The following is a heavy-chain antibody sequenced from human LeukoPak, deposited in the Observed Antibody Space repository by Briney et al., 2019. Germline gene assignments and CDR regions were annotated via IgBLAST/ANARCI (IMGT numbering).Heavy chain of an antibody. V-gene: IGHV3-48*01. D-gene: IGHD6-6*01. CDR1: GFTFSTYS. J-gene: IGHJ4*02. CDR3: AREYSSSTGKASDY. CDR2: ISSSSSSI. Sequence: GGSLRLSCSASGFTFSTYSMNWVRQAPGQGLEWVSYISSSSSSIYYADSVKGRFTISRDNAKNSLYLQMNSLRVEDTAVYYCAREYSSSTGKASDYWGQGTLVTVSS.